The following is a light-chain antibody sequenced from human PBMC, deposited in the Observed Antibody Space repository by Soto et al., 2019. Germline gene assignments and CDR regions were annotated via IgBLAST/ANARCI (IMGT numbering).Light chain of an antibody. Sequence: QSVLTQPPSASGTPGQRVTLSCSGSSSNIGFNAVNWYQQLPGTAPKLVMHGNSQRPSGVPDRFSGSKSGTSASLAISGLRTEDEAQYYCQVWDSSSDHRNVFGTGTKLTVL. CDR3: QVWDSSSDHRNV. CDR1: SSNIGFNA. V-gene: IGLV1-44*01. J-gene: IGLJ1*01. CDR2: GNS.